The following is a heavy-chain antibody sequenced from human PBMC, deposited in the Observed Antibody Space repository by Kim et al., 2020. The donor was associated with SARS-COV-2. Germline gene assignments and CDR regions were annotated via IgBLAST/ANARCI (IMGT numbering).Heavy chain of an antibody. CDR1: GGTFSSYA. V-gene: IGHV1-69*13. Sequence: SVKVSCKASGGTFSSYAISWVRQAPGQGLEWMGGIIPIFGTANYAQKFQGRVTITADESTSTAYMELSSLRSEDTAVYYCARALRRAPTVRTYDFWSGYFRWWFDPWGQGTLVTVSS. CDR3: ARALRRAPTVRTYDFWSGYFRWWFDP. J-gene: IGHJ5*02. CDR2: IIPIFGTA. D-gene: IGHD3-3*01.